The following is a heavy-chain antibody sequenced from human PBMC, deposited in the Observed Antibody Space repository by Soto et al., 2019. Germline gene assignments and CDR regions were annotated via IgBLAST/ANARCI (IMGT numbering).Heavy chain of an antibody. CDR2: IYYSGST. CDR1: GGSISSSSYY. V-gene: IGHV4-39*01. Sequence: SETLSLTGTVSGGSISSSSYYWGWIRQAPGKGLEWIGSIYYSGSTYYNPSLKSRVTISVDTSKNQFSLKLSSVTAADTAVYYCARQRIAARRPTFDYCGQGTLVTFSS. J-gene: IGHJ4*02. D-gene: IGHD6-6*01. CDR3: ARQRIAARRPTFDY.